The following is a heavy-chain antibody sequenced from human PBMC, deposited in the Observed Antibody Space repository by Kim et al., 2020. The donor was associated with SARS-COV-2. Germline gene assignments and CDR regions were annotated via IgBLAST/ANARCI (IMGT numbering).Heavy chain of an antibody. CDR2: ISSSSSYI. D-gene: IGHD3-3*01. CDR1: GFTFSSYN. J-gene: IGHJ6*01. CDR3: ASGRRFVDCLYPWHYYY. V-gene: IGHV3-21*01. Sequence: GGSLRLSCAASGFTFSSYNMNWVRQAPGKGLEWVSSISSSSSYIYYADSVKGRFTISRDNTKNSLYLQMNSLRADDTAVYYCASGRRFVDCLYPWHYYY.